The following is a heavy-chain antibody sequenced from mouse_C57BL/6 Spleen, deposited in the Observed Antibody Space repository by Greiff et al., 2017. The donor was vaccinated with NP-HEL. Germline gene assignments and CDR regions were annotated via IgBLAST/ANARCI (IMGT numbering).Heavy chain of an antibody. CDR1: GFTFSDYG. D-gene: IGHD2-4*01. J-gene: IGHJ2*01. CDR2: ISSGSSTI. V-gene: IGHV5-17*01. CDR3: ARQEDYRYYFDY. Sequence: EVQVVESGGGLVKPGGSLKLSCAASGFTFSDYGMHWVRQAPEKGLEWVAYISSGSSTIYYADTVKGRFTISRDNAKNTLFLQMTNLRSEDTAMYYCARQEDYRYYFDYWGQGTTLTVSS.